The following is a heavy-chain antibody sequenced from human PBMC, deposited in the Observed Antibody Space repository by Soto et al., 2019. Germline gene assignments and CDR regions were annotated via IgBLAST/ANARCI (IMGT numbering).Heavy chain of an antibody. D-gene: IGHD2-2*02. V-gene: IGHV3-74*01. CDR1: GFSFRSYW. J-gene: IGHJ6*02. Sequence: PGGSLRLSCVASGFSFRSYWIHWVRQAPGKGLVWVSRVNSDGSGTSYADSVEGRLTISRDNAKNTLYLQMNSLRAEDTAVYYCTRANGPAAIGHFHYGMDVWGQGTTVTVSS. CDR3: TRANGPAAIGHFHYGMDV. CDR2: VNSDGSGT.